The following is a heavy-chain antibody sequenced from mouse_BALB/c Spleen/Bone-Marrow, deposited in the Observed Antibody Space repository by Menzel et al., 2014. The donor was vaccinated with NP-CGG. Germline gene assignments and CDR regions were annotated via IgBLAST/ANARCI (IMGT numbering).Heavy chain of an antibody. CDR1: GFTFRDYY. J-gene: IGHJ4*01. Sequence: EVQLQESGGGLVQPGGSLKLSCATSGFTFRDYYMYWVRQTPEKRLEWVAYISNGGGSTYYPDTVKGRFAISRDNAKNTLYLRMSRLKSEDSAMYYCARQGTLNYWGQGASVTVSS. CDR3: ARQGTLNY. CDR2: ISNGGGST. V-gene: IGHV5-12*02.